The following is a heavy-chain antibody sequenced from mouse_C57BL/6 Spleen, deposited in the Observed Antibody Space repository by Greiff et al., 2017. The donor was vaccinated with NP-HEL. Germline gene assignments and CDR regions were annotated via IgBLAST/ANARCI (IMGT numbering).Heavy chain of an antibody. CDR1: GYTFTDYY. CDR3: ARPAQAKVFDY. V-gene: IGHV1-26*01. CDR2: INPNNGGT. D-gene: IGHD3-2*02. Sequence: EVQLQQSGPELVKPGASVKISCKASGYTFTDYYMNWVKQSHGKSLEWIGDINPNNGGTSYNQKFKGKATLTVDKSSSTAYMELRSLTSEDSAVYYCARPAQAKVFDYWGQGTTLTVSS. J-gene: IGHJ2*01.